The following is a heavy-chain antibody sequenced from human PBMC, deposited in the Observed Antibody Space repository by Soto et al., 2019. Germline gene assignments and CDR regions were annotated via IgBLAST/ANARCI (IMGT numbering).Heavy chain of an antibody. D-gene: IGHD3-3*01. CDR1: GGTFSSYA. J-gene: IGHJ4*02. V-gene: IGHV1-69*06. CDR2: IIPIFGTA. Sequence: GASVKVSFKASGGTFSSYAISWVRQAPGQGLEWMGGIIPIFGTANYAQKFQGRVTITADKSTSTAYMELNSLRSEDTAVYYCASSYDFWSGPDYWGQGTLVTV. CDR3: ASSYDFWSGPDY.